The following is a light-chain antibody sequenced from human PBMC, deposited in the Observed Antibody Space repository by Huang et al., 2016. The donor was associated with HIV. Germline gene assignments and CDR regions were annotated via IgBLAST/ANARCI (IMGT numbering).Light chain of an antibody. CDR1: QNIKRY. J-gene: IGKJ2*01. CDR3: QQSARTPRT. CDR2: AAS. V-gene: IGKV1-39*01. Sequence: DIQITQSPSSLSASVGDTVIITCRASQNIKRYLNWYQQEPGKAPKLLISAASNLQSGVPSTFSGSGSGTDFTLTINSLQPEESATYYCQQSARTPRTFGQGTKLEI.